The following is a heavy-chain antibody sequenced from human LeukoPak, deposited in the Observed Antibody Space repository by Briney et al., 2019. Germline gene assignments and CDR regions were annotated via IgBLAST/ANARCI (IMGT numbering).Heavy chain of an antibody. V-gene: IGHV4-38-2*01. CDR3: ARVRVGAAHAFDI. J-gene: IGHJ3*02. Sequence: SETLSLTCVVSGYSISSGYYWGWIRQPPGKGLEWIGSVYQSGSTYYNPSLKSRVTMSLDTSKNQFSLKLSSVTATDTAVYYCARVRVGAAHAFDIWGQGTMVTVSS. CDR2: VYQSGST. D-gene: IGHD1-26*01. CDR1: GYSISSGYY.